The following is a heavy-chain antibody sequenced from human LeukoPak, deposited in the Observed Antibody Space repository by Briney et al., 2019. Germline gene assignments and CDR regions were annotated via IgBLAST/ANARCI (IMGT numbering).Heavy chain of an antibody. CDR2: IIPIFGTA. V-gene: IGHV1-69*05. Sequence: GSSVKVSCKASGGTFSSYAISWVRQAPGQGLEWMGGIIPIFGTANYAQKFQGRVTITTDESTSTAYMELSSLRSEDTAVYYCARGPYSSRRGYYYYYMDVWGKGTTVTVSS. CDR1: GGTFSSYA. J-gene: IGHJ6*03. CDR3: ARGPYSSRRGYYYYYMDV. D-gene: IGHD6-13*01.